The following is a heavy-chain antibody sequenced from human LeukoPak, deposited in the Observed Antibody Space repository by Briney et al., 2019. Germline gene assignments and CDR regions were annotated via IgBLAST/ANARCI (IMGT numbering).Heavy chain of an antibody. J-gene: IGHJ4*02. CDR2: INHSGST. D-gene: IGHD3-22*01. V-gene: IGHV4-34*01. CDR3: AREPYYDSSGYSPDY. Sequence: SETLSLTCAVYGGSFSGYYWSWIRQPPGKGLEWIGEINHSGSTNYNPSLKSRVTISVDTSKNQFSLKLSSVTAADTAVYYCAREPYYDSSGYSPDYWGQGTLVTASS. CDR1: GGSFSGYY.